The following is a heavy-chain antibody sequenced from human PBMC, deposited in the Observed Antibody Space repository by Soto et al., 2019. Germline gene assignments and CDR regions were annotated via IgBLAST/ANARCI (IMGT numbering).Heavy chain of an antibody. CDR1: GYTFTSYY. CDR2: INPSDGST. CDR3: ARVIPGAEAWFGP. V-gene: IGHV1-46*01. D-gene: IGHD2-2*01. J-gene: IGHJ5*02. Sequence: ASVKVSCKASGYTFTSYYMHWVRQAPGQGLEWMGIINPSDGSTRYAQKFQGRVTMTIDTSTTTAYMDLRSLTSDDTAVYYCARVIPGAEAWFGPWGQGTLVTVS.